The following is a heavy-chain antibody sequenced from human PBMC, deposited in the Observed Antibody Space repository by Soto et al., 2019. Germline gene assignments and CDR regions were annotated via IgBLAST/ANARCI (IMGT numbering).Heavy chain of an antibody. Sequence: VHLVESGGGVVQPGRSLRLSCSASGFTFSDDAMHWVRQAPGEGLEWVAGVSHDGGNTHYADSVKGRFTISRDSSKNTVSLEMTSLRAEDTAVYYCAKGGRQWLVTSDFDYWGQGALVTVSS. D-gene: IGHD6-19*01. CDR2: VSHDGGNT. J-gene: IGHJ4*02. CDR3: AKGGRQWLVTSDFDY. CDR1: GFTFSDDA. V-gene: IGHV3-30*18.